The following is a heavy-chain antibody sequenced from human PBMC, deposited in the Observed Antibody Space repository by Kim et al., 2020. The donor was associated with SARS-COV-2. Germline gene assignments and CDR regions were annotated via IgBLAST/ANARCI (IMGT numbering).Heavy chain of an antibody. CDR3: ASGLMVYASGYFDY. D-gene: IGHD2-8*01. V-gene: IGHV4-39*01. CDR1: GGSISSSSYY. CDR2: IYYSGST. J-gene: IGHJ4*02. Sequence: SETLSLTCTVSGGSISSSSYYWGWIRQPPGKGLEWIGSIYYSGSTYYNPSLKSRVTISVDTSKNQFSLKLSSVTAADTAVYYCASGLMVYASGYFDYWGQGTLVTVSS.